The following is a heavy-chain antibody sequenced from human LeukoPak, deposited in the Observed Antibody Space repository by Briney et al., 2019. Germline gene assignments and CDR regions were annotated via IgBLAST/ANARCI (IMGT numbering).Heavy chain of an antibody. CDR2: IIPILGIA. Sequence: ASVKVSCKASGGTFSSYAISWVRQAPGQGLGWMGRIIPILGIANYAQKFQGRVTITADKSTSPVYMELSSLRSEDTAVYYCARARLCVSSTSAYYFDYWGQGTLVTVSS. D-gene: IGHD2-21*01. CDR1: GGTFSSYA. V-gene: IGHV1-69*04. J-gene: IGHJ4*02. CDR3: ARARLCVSSTSAYYFDY.